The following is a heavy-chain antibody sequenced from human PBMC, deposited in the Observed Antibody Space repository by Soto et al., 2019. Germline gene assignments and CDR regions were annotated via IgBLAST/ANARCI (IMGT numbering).Heavy chain of an antibody. J-gene: IGHJ4*01. CDR3: ARVRGSRSYAAYYFES. D-gene: IGHD3-10*01. CDR1: GGSIKNGGYY. V-gene: IGHV4-31*03. Sequence: PSQTLSLPCTVSGGSIKNGGYYWNWVRQHPWKSLEWIGYIHYSGSTWYNPSLESRVTISVDTSKDQCSLKLRSVTAADTAVYYCARVRGSRSYAAYYFESWGQGTLVTVSS. CDR2: IHYSGST.